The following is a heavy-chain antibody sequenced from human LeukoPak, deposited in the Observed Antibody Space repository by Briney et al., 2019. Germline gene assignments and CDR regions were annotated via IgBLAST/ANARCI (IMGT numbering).Heavy chain of an antibody. V-gene: IGHV2-5*02. CDR2: IFWDDDK. Sequence: SGPTLVKPTQTLTLTCTFSGFSFNSTGVAVGWIRQPPGKALEWLALIFWDDDKRYRPSLKRRLTITRATAKNQVVLTMSNMDPVDTATYYCAHRLWLVPGAFDIWGQGTMVTVSS. J-gene: IGHJ3*02. CDR1: GFSFNSTGVA. D-gene: IGHD3-9*01. CDR3: AHRLWLVPGAFDI.